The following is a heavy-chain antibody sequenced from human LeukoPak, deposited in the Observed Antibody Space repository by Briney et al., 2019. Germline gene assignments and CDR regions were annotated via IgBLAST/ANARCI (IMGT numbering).Heavy chain of an antibody. CDR3: ARGKGGYSYGFNWFDP. CDR1: GGSFSCYY. CDR2: INHSGST. D-gene: IGHD5-18*01. Sequence: PSETLSLTCAVYGGSFSCYYWSWIRQPPGKGLEWIGEINHSGSTNYNPSLKSRVTISVDTSKNQFSLKLSSVTAADTAVYYCARGKGGYSYGFNWFDPWGQGTLVTVSS. J-gene: IGHJ5*02. V-gene: IGHV4-34*01.